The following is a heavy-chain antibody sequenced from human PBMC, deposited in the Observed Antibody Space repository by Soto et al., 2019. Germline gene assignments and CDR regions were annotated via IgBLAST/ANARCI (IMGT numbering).Heavy chain of an antibody. CDR2: IDPSDSYT. CDR1: GYSFTSYW. Sequence: PGESLKISCKGSGYSFTSYWISWVRQMPGKGLEWMGRIDPSDSYTNYSPSFQGHVTVSADKSISTAYLQWSSLKASDTAMYYCARTNYDFWSGLVYYGMDVWGQGTTVTVSS. J-gene: IGHJ6*02. D-gene: IGHD3-3*01. V-gene: IGHV5-10-1*01. CDR3: ARTNYDFWSGLVYYGMDV.